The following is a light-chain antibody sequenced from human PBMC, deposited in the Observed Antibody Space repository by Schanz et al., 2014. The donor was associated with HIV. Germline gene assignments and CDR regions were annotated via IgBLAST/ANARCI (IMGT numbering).Light chain of an antibody. Sequence: EIVMTQSPATLSASPGERATLSCRASQSVSSNLAWYQQKPGQAPRLLIYAASTRATGIPDRFSGSGSGTDFTLTITRLEPEDFAVFYCQQYGSSPYTFGQGTKLEIK. CDR3: QQYGSSPYT. CDR2: AAS. V-gene: IGKV3-20*01. CDR1: QSVSSN. J-gene: IGKJ2*01.